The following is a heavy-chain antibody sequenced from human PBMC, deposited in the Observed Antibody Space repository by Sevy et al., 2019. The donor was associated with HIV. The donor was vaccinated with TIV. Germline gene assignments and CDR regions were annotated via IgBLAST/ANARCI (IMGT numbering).Heavy chain of an antibody. V-gene: IGHV1-8*01. CDR3: ARVHVTMVRGVSGRYGMDV. Sequence: ASVKVSCKASGYTFTSYDINWVRQATGQGLEWMGWMNPNSGNTGYAQKFQGRVTMTRNTYISTAYMELSSLRSEDTAVYYCARVHVTMVRGVSGRYGMDVWGQGTTVTVSS. J-gene: IGHJ6*02. CDR1: GYTFTSYD. D-gene: IGHD3-10*01. CDR2: MNPNSGNT.